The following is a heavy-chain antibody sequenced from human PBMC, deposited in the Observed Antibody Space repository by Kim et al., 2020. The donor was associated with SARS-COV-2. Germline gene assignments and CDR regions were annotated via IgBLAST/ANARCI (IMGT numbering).Heavy chain of an antibody. CDR1: GYTFTSYG. D-gene: IGHD3-22*01. Sequence: ASVKVSCKASGYTFTSYGISWVRQAPGQGLEWMGWISAYNGNTNYAQKLQGRVTMTTDTSTSTAYMELRSLRSDDTAVYYCARGFYYYDSSGYYPYYYYGMDVWGQGTTVTVSS. J-gene: IGHJ6*02. CDR3: ARGFYYYDSSGYYPYYYYGMDV. CDR2: ISAYNGNT. V-gene: IGHV1-18*01.